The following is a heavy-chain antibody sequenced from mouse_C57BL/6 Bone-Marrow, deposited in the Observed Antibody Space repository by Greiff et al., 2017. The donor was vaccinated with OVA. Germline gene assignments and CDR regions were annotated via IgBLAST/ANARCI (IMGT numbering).Heavy chain of an antibody. CDR2: ISSGSSTI. J-gene: IGHJ4*01. D-gene: IGHD2-3*01. Sequence: DVQLVESGGGLVKPGGSLKLSCAASGFTFSDYGMHWVRQAPEKGLEWVAYISSGSSTISYADTVKGRFTISRDNAKNTLFLQMTSLRSEDTAMYYCARLGWFYAMDYWGQGTSVTVSS. CDR1: GFTFSDYG. V-gene: IGHV5-17*01. CDR3: ARLGWFYAMDY.